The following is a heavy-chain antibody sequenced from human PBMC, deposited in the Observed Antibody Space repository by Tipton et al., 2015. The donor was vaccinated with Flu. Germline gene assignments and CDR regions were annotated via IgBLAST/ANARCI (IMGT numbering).Heavy chain of an antibody. V-gene: IGHV3-48*04. CDR3: ARTGTTTFFYYYYMDV. D-gene: IGHD1-14*01. CDR1: GFTFSSYS. Sequence: SLRLSCAASGFTFSSYSMNWVRQAPGKGLEWVSYISSSSSTIYYADSVKGRFTISRDNAKNSLYLQMNSLRAEDTAVYYCARTGTTTFFYYYYMDVWGKGTTVTVSS. CDR2: ISSSSSTI. J-gene: IGHJ6*03.